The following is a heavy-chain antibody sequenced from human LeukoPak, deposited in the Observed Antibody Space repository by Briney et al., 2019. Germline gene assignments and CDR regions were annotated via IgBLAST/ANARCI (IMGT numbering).Heavy chain of an antibody. CDR1: GGSISSYY. CDR2: IYYSGST. CDR3: ARALYSSGHLDY. J-gene: IGHJ4*02. V-gene: IGHV4-59*01. Sequence: PSETLSLTCTVSGGSISSYYWSWIRQPPGKGLEWIGYIYYSGSTNYNPSLKSRVTISVDTSKNQFSLKLSSVTAADTAVYYCARALYSSGHLDYWGQGTLATVSS. D-gene: IGHD6-19*01.